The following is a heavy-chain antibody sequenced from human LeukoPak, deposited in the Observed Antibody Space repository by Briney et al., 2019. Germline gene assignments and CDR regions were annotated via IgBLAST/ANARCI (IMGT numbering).Heavy chain of an antibody. CDR3: ARSGKIYFDWLLDY. J-gene: IGHJ4*02. V-gene: IGHV3-11*04. CDR1: GFTFSDYY. Sequence: GGSLGLSCAASGFTFSDYYMSWIRQAPGKGLEWVSYIGRSGTTIHYADSVKGRFTISWDNAKKSVYLQMNSLRAEDTAVYYCARSGKIYFDWLLDYWGQGTLVTVSS. D-gene: IGHD3-9*01. CDR2: IGRSGTTI.